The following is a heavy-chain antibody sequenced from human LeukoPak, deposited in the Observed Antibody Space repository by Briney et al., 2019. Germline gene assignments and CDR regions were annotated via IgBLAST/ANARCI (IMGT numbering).Heavy chain of an antibody. J-gene: IGHJ4*02. CDR2: ISGSGGRT. CDR1: GFTFSNYG. Sequence: PGGSLRLSCAASGFTFSNYGMSWVRQAPGKGLEWVSSISGSGGRTYYAESVKGRFTISRDNSKNTLYLQRSSLRVEDTAVYYCAKDLGGSGSYYAFDYWGQGSLVTVSS. D-gene: IGHD3-10*01. V-gene: IGHV3-23*01. CDR3: AKDLGGSGSYYAFDY.